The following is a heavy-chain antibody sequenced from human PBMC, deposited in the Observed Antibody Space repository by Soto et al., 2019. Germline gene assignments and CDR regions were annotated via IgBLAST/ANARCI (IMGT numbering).Heavy chain of an antibody. CDR3: ATIGDRDGLDI. D-gene: IGHD4-17*01. CDR1: GFTFSTYN. J-gene: IGHJ3*02. V-gene: IGHV3-21*06. Sequence: EVQLVESGGGLVQPEESLRLSCAASGFTFSTYNMKWVRQAPGKGLEWVSSISTSGSYIFYAGSVRGRFTIFRDDAKNSLHLQMNSLRAEDTAVYYCATIGDRDGLDIWGQGTTVIVSS. CDR2: ISTSGSYI.